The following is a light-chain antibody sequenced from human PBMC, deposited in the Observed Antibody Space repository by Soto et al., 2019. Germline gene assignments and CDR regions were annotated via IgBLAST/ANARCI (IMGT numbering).Light chain of an antibody. CDR3: ASYVGSKSFV. J-gene: IGLJ3*02. CDR1: SSDIGDYNY. Sequence: QSALTQPPSASGSLGQSVTISCTGTSSDIGDYNYVSWYQQHAGKAPKLMIYEVSQRPSGVPDRFSGSKSGNTASLTVSGLQAEDEADYYCASYVGSKSFVFGGGTKLTVL. CDR2: EVS. V-gene: IGLV2-8*01.